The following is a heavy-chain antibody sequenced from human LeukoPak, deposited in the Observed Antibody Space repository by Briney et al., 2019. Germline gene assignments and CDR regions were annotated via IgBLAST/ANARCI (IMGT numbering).Heavy chain of an antibody. CDR1: GFTFSSYG. J-gene: IGHJ4*02. CDR3: AREGGDTMIVVVSYFDY. D-gene: IGHD3-22*01. Sequence: PGRSLRLSCAASGFTFSSYGMHWVRQAPGKGLEWVAVISYDGSNKYYADSVKGRFTISRDNSKNTLYLQMNSLRAEDTAVYYCAREGGDTMIVVVSYFDYWGQGTLVTVSS. V-gene: IGHV3-30*03. CDR2: ISYDGSNK.